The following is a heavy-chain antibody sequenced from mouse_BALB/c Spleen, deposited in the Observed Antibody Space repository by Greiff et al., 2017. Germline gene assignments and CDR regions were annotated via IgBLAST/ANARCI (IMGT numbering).Heavy chain of an antibody. Sequence: VKLQESGPGLVQPSQSLSITCTVSGFSLTSYGVHWVRQSPGKGLEWLGVIWSGGSTDYNAAFISRLSISKDNSKSQVFFKMNSLQANDTAIYYCARNGAYYRFYYFDYWGQGTTLTVSS. CDR1: GFSLTSYG. D-gene: IGHD2-14*01. CDR2: IWSGGST. J-gene: IGHJ2*01. CDR3: ARNGAYYRFYYFDY. V-gene: IGHV2-2*02.